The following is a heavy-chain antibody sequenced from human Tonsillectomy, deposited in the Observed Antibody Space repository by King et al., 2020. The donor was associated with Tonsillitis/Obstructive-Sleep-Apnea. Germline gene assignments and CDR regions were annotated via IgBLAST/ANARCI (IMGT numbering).Heavy chain of an antibody. CDR3: PKEGYSSKWTFDY. CDR1: GFTFSSFG. CDR2: VSDDGSTT. D-gene: IGHD6-13*01. J-gene: IGHJ4*02. V-gene: IGHV3-30*18. Sequence: VQLVESGGGVVQPGRSLRLSCAASGFTFSSFGIHWVRQAPGKGLEWVAVVSDDGSTTYYADSVKGRFTISRDNSKNTLYLQMTGLRSEDTALYYCPKEGYSSKWTFDYWGLGTLVTVSS.